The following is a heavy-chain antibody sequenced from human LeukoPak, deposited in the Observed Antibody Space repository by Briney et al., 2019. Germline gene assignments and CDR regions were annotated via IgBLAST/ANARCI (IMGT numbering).Heavy chain of an antibody. V-gene: IGHV1-69*04. Sequence: GASVKVSCKASGGTFSSYAISWVRQAPGQGLEWMGRIIPILGIANYAQKFQGRVTITADKSTSTAYMELSSLRSEDTAVHYCARDEFDYYDSSGYYVPYDYWGQGTLVTVSS. D-gene: IGHD3-22*01. CDR2: IIPILGIA. CDR1: GGTFSSYA. J-gene: IGHJ4*02. CDR3: ARDEFDYYDSSGYYVPYDY.